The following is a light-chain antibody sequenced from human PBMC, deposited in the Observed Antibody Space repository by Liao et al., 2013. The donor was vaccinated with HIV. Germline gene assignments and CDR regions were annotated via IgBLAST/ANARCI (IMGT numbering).Light chain of an antibody. J-gene: IGLJ1*01. CDR3: QAWDSSTGV. CDR1: KLGDKF. Sequence: SYELTQPPSVSVSPGQTASITCSGDKLGDKFACWYQQKPGQSPVLIIYQDNKRPSGIPERFSGSNSGNTATLTISGTQAMDEGDYYCQAWDSSTGVFGPGTKVTVL. V-gene: IGLV3-1*01. CDR2: QDN.